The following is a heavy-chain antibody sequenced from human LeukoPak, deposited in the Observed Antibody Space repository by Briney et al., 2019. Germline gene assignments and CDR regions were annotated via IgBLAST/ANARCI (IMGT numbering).Heavy chain of an antibody. Sequence: SQTLSLTCTVSGGSISSGGYYWSWIRQPPGKGLEWIGSISYGGSTYYNPSLKSRVTISLDTSKNQFSLKLSSVTAADTAVYYCARDPTLHDYGDFDFDYWGQGTLVTVSS. J-gene: IGHJ4*02. D-gene: IGHD4-17*01. V-gene: IGHV4-39*07. CDR2: ISYGGST. CDR1: GGSISSGGYY. CDR3: ARDPTLHDYGDFDFDY.